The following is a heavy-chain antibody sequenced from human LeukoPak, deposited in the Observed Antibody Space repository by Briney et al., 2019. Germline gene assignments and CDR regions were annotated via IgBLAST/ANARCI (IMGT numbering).Heavy chain of an antibody. CDR3: ARHRGPTTEVTRDFDY. V-gene: IGHV4-61*01. D-gene: IGHD4-23*01. CDR1: GGSISSGSYY. Sequence: PSETLSLTCTVSGGSISSGSYYWSWIRQPPGKGLEWIGYIYYSGTTNHNPSLKSRVTISVDTSKNQFSLKLTSVSAADTAVYYCARHRGPTTEVTRDFDYWGQGTLVTVSS. CDR2: IYYSGTT. J-gene: IGHJ4*02.